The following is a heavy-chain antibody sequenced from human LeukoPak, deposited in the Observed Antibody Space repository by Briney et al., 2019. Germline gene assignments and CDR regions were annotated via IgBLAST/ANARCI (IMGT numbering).Heavy chain of an antibody. V-gene: IGHV3-23*01. Sequence: HPGGSLRLSCAASGFTFSSYAMSWVRQAPGKGLEWVSAISGSGGSTYYADSVKGRFTISRDNSKNTLYLQMNSLRAEDTAVYYCAKATDDYGDYFDYWGQGTLVTVSS. CDR3: AKATDDYGDYFDY. CDR2: ISGSGGST. D-gene: IGHD4-17*01. CDR1: GFTFSSYA. J-gene: IGHJ4*02.